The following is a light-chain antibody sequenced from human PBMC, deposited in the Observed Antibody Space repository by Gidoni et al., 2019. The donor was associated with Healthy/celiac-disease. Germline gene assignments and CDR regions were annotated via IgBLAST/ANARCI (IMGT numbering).Light chain of an antibody. CDR1: QSVSSSY. J-gene: IGKJ1*01. CDR2: GAS. CDR3: QQYGSSLGT. Sequence: EIVLTQSPGTLSLSPGERATLSCRASQSVSSSYLAWYQQKPGQAPRLLIYGASSRATCIPDRFICSGSGTDFTLTISRLEPEDFAVYYCQQYGSSLGTFXQXTKVEIK. V-gene: IGKV3-20*01.